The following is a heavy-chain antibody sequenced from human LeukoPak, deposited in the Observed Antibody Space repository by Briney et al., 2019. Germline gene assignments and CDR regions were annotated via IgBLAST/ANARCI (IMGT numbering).Heavy chain of an antibody. Sequence: SETLSLTCAVYGGSFSGYYWSWIRQPPGKGLEWIGYIYYSGSTYYNPSLKSRVTISVDTSKNQFSLKLSSVTAADTAVYYCARSSSKGLWFGELFWWFDPWGQGTLVTVSS. V-gene: IGHV4-30-4*08. CDR3: ARSSSKGLWFGELFWWFDP. D-gene: IGHD3-10*01. CDR2: IYYSGST. J-gene: IGHJ5*02. CDR1: GGSFSGYY.